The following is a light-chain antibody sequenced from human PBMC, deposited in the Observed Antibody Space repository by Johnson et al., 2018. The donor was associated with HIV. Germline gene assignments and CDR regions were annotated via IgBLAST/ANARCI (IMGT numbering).Light chain of an antibody. Sequence: QSVLTQPPSVSAAPGQKVTISCSGSSSNIGNNYISWYQQHPGTAPKLLIYDNNKRPSGIPDRFSGSKSGTSATLGITGLQTGDEADYYCGTWDSSLSQGVFGTGTKVTVL. J-gene: IGLJ1*01. CDR1: SSNIGNNY. CDR2: DNN. V-gene: IGLV1-51*01. CDR3: GTWDSSLSQGV.